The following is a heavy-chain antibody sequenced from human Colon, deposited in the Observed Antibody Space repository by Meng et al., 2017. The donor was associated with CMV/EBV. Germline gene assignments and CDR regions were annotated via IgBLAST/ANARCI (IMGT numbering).Heavy chain of an antibody. CDR3: TKGRGLLASASNY. CDR2: TTGSGDST. D-gene: IGHD1-26*01. J-gene: IGHJ4*02. CDR1: GCIFSNDA. V-gene: IGHV3-23*01. Sequence: AGCIFSNDARSWVRQAPGKGLEWVSSTTGSGDSTYYADSVKGRFTISRDNSKNTLYLQMNSLRAEDTAIYYCTKGRGLLASASNYWGQGTLVTVSS.